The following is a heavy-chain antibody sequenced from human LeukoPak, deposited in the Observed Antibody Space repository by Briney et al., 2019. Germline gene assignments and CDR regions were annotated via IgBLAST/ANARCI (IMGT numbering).Heavy chain of an antibody. Sequence: GGSLRLSCVESGFTSSNYAMSWVRQAPGGGLEWVAAISGNGGTTYYADSVKGRFTISRDNSKNTLYLQMNSLRAEGTAVFYCAKATTISAAGSHFVYWGQGTLVTVSS. CDR3: AKATTISAAGSHFVY. CDR2: ISGNGGTT. J-gene: IGHJ4*02. V-gene: IGHV3-23*01. CDR1: GFTSSNYA. D-gene: IGHD6-13*01.